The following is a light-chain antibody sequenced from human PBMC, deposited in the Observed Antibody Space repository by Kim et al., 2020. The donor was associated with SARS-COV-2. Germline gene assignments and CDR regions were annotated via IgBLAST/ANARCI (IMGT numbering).Light chain of an antibody. CDR1: DIGSKS. CDR3: QVWDAGSDHWV. CDR2: YDS. Sequence: SYELTQPPSVSVAPGKTARITCGGNDIGSKSVHWYQQKPGRAPVLVIYYDSDRPSGIPERFSGSNSGNTATLSISRVEAGDEADYYCQVWDAGSDHWVFGGGTQLTVL. J-gene: IGLJ3*02. V-gene: IGLV3-21*04.